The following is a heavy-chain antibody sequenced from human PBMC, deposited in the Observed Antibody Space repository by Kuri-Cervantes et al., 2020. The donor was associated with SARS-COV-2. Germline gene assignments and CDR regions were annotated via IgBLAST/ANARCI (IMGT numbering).Heavy chain of an antibody. CDR3: AKDSLTGPNYFYYYMDV. D-gene: IGHD3-9*01. Sequence: GGSLRLSCAASGFTFNTYAMSWVRQAPGKGLEWVSGISPSGDRTYNADSVNGRFTISRDNSKSTLYLQMTSLRAEDTAIYYCAKDSLTGPNYFYYYMDVWGKGTTVTVSS. V-gene: IGHV3-23*01. CDR1: GFTFNTYA. J-gene: IGHJ6*03. CDR2: ISPSGDRT.